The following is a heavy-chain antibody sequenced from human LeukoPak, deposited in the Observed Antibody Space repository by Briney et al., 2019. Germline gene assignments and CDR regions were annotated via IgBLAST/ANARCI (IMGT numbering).Heavy chain of an antibody. Sequence: GGTLRLSCAASGFTFSSYGMSWIRQAPGKGLEWVSAFSGSGGSTYYADSVKGRFTISRDNSKNTLYLQMNSLRAEDTAVYYCASSPSGGVVVAADDAFDIWGQGTMVTVSS. J-gene: IGHJ3*02. CDR2: FSGSGGST. CDR1: GFTFSSYG. CDR3: ASSPSGGVVVAADDAFDI. D-gene: IGHD2-15*01. V-gene: IGHV3-23*01.